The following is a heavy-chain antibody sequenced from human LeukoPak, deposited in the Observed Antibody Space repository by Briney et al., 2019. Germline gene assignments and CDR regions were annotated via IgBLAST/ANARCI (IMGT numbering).Heavy chain of an antibody. CDR2: FYSSGSP. D-gene: IGHD3-16*01. J-gene: IGHJ4*02. CDR3: ARDLTADRYFDY. V-gene: IGHV4-4*08. CDR1: GASISRYY. Sequence: SEPLSLTCTISGASISRYYWSWIRQPPGKGLEWIGSFYSSGSPNYNPSLKSRVTISVDSSKNQFSLKLTSVTAADTAVYYCARDLTADRYFDYWGQGTLVTVSS.